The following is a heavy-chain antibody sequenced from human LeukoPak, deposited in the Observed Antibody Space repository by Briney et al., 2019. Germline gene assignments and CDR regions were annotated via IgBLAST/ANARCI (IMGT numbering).Heavy chain of an antibody. CDR2: VNSDGSTT. V-gene: IGHV3-74*01. Sequence: GGSLRLSCAASGFPFSNYWMHWVRQAPGKGLVWVSRVNSDGSTTNYADSVKGRFTISRDNAENTLYMRMNSLRPEDTAVYYCARGYYSSGRFDSWGQGTLVTVSS. CDR1: GFPFSNYW. CDR3: ARGYYSSGRFDS. D-gene: IGHD6-25*01. J-gene: IGHJ4*02.